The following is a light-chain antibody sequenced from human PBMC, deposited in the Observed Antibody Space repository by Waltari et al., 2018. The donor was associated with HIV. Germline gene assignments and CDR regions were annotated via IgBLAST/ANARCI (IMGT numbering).Light chain of an antibody. Sequence: EIVLTQSPGTLSLSPGERATLSCRASQSVSSSYLAWYQQKPGQAPRLLIYGASSRATGIPDRFSGSGSGTDFTLTISRLEPEDFAVYDCQQYGGTFGGGTKVEIK. J-gene: IGKJ4*01. CDR2: GAS. V-gene: IGKV3-20*01. CDR3: QQYGGT. CDR1: QSVSSSY.